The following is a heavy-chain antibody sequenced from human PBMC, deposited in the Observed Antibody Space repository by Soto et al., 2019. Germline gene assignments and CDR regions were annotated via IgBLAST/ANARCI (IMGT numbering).Heavy chain of an antibody. CDR2: IYYRGST. CDR3: EKLFSGRYGVGYGMDV. Sequence: PSETLSLTCSVSGDSITSYYWTWIRQPPGKGLEWIGYIYYRGSTNYNPSLKSRVTISIDTSKNQFSLNLSSVTASDTAVYYCEKLFSGRYGVGYGMDVWGQGTTVTVSS. J-gene: IGHJ6*02. CDR1: GDSITSYY. V-gene: IGHV4-59*01. D-gene: IGHD6-19*01.